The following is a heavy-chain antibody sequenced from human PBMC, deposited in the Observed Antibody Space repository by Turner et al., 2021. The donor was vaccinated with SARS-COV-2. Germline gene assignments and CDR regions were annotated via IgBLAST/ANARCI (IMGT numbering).Heavy chain of an antibody. D-gene: IGHD7-27*01. V-gene: IGHV3-15*01. CDR1: GFTFSNAC. J-gene: IGHJ4*02. CDR2: IICNSDGEAK. Sequence: EVALVASVGGLVKPGRSLRLSCAGSGFTFSNACMSWVRQAQGRGLEWVVRIICNSDGEAKHYDAPVKGSLTISRDDFKGMMHLQMNSLKIEDTAVYYCTEHLGPGFDYWGQGTLVTVSS. CDR3: TEHLGPGFDY.